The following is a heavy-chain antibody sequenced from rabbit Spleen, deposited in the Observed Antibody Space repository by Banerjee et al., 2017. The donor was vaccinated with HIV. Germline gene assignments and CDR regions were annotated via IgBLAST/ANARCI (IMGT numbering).Heavy chain of an antibody. CDR3: TRDSGSGPYIDGYFNL. Sequence: QEQLVESGGGLVQPEGSLTLTCTASGFSFSSSYDMCWVRQAPGKGLEWIACIYTGNDKAYYASWAKGRFTISKTSSTTVTLRMTSLTVADTATYFCTRDSGSGPYIDGYFNLWGPGTLVTVS. CDR2: IYTGNDKA. V-gene: IGHV1S45*01. D-gene: IGHD1-1*01. CDR1: GFSFSSSYD. J-gene: IGHJ4*01.